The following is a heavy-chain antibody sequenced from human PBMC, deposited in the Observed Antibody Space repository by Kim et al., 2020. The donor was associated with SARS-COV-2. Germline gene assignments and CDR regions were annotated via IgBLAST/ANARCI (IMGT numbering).Heavy chain of an antibody. CDR3: ARGRITMVRGVITVYYYYYGMDV. D-gene: IGHD3-10*01. CDR1: GGSFSGYY. J-gene: IGHJ6*02. CDR2: INHSGST. Sequence: SETLSLTCAVYGGSFSGYYWSWIRQPPGKGLEWIGEINHSGSTNYNPSLKSRVTISVDTSKNQFSLKLSSVTAADTAVYYCARGRITMVRGVITVYYYYYGMDVWGQGTTVTVSS. V-gene: IGHV4-34*01.